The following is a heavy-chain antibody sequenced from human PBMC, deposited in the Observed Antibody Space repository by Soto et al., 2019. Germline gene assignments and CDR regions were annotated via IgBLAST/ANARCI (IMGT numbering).Heavy chain of an antibody. V-gene: IGHV4-31*03. D-gene: IGHD4-17*01. CDR1: GVCISGGGYY. Sequence: PSDTMSLTCTVSGVCISGGGYYWSWIRQHPGKGLEWIGYIYYSGSTYYNPSLKSRVTISVDTSKNQFSLKLSSVTAADTAVYYXARSDYGDYVYWFDPWGQGTLVTVSS. J-gene: IGHJ5*02. CDR2: IYYSGST. CDR3: ARSDYGDYVYWFDP.